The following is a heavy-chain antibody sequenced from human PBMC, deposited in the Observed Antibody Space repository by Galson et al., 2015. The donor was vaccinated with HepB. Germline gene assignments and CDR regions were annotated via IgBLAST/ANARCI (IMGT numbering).Heavy chain of an antibody. Sequence: SVKVSCKASGYTFTSYGISWVRQAPGQGLEWMGWISAYNGNTNYAQKLQGRVTMTTDTSTSTAYMELRSLRSEDTAVYYCANIGLGIAAMASRLAFDIWGQGTMVTVSS. V-gene: IGHV1-18*04. CDR3: ANIGLGIAAMASRLAFDI. J-gene: IGHJ3*02. CDR1: GYTFTSYG. D-gene: IGHD6-13*01. CDR2: ISAYNGNT.